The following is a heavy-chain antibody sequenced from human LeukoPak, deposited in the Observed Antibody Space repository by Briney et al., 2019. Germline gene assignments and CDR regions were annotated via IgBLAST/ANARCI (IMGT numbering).Heavy chain of an antibody. CDR1: ADDVIPHE. CDR2: ISATGSYV. Sequence: PGGSLRLSCATSADDVIPHEFKCVRQAPGKGLEWVAYISATGSYVKYAESVKGRFTVSRDDAKKSVFLQMNNLALDDTAVYFCAMANGFKQFRNLDYWGQGTLVTVSS. CDR3: AMANGFKQFRNLDY. V-gene: IGHV3-48*03. J-gene: IGHJ4*02. D-gene: IGHD6-19*01.